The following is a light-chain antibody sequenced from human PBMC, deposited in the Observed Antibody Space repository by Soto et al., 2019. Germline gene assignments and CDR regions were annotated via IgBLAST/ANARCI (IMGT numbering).Light chain of an antibody. J-gene: IGKJ1*01. CDR3: LQHTYLWT. CDR2: AAS. V-gene: IGKV1-17*01. CDR1: QDISNN. Sequence: MQMTQSGYYLSSSLCASLTMTCRASQDISNNLGWFQQKPGKAPKRLIYAASSLQSGVPSRFSGSGSGTEFTLSISSMQPEDFATYYCLQHTYLWTFGQGTKVDIK.